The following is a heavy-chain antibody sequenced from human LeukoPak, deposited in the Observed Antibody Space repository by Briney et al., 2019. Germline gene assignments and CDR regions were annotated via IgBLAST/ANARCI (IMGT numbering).Heavy chain of an antibody. J-gene: IGHJ6*03. V-gene: IGHV3-11*04. CDR3: AKDATAVPGTVYTDV. D-gene: IGHD6-19*01. CDR1: EFTFSDYY. Sequence: GGSLRLSCAASEFTFSDYYMSWIRQAPGKGLAWVSYISSTASTKYYADSVKGRFTISRDNAKNSLYLQMNSLRAEDTGVYYCAKDATAVPGTVYTDVWGKGTTVTVSS. CDR2: ISSTASTK.